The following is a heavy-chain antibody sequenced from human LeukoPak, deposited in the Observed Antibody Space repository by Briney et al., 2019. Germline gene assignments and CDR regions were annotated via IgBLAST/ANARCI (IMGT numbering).Heavy chain of an antibody. CDR3: AAAYRYFYDRGGYFDY. J-gene: IGHJ4*02. D-gene: IGHD3-22*01. Sequence: SVKVSCKASGFTFTTSAMQWVRQARGQRLEWIGWIVVGSGNTNYAQKFQERVTITRDMSTSTAYMEPSSLRSEDTAVYYCAAAYRYFYDRGGYFDYWGQGTLVTVSS. CDR1: GFTFTTSA. V-gene: IGHV1-58*02. CDR2: IVVGSGNT.